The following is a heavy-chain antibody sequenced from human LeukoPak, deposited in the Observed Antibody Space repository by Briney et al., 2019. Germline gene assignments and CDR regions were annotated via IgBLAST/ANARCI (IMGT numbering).Heavy chain of an antibody. CDR2: IKSKTDSGTT. D-gene: IGHD2-8*02. V-gene: IGHV3-15*01. J-gene: IGHJ4*02. CDR1: GFTFSNAW. CDR3: VTDSLVSNY. Sequence: GGSLRLSCVASGFTFSNAWMSWVRQARGKGLEWVGRIKSKTDSGTTDYAAPVKGRFTISRDDSKNTLYLQMNSLKTEDTAVYYRVTDSLVSNYWGQGTLVTVSS.